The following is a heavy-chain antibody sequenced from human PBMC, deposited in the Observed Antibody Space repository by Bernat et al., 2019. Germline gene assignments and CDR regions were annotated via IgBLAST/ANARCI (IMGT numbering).Heavy chain of an antibody. D-gene: IGHD4-17*01. CDR1: GFTFSSYS. Sequence: EVQLVESGGGLVKPGGSLRLSCAASGFTFSSYSMNWVRQAPGKGLEWVSSISSSSSYIYYADSVKGRFTISRDNAKNSLYLQMNSLRAEDTAVYYCTRGGYGDYAVQWIYGMDVWGQGTTVTVSS. J-gene: IGHJ6*02. CDR2: ISSSSSYI. V-gene: IGHV3-21*01. CDR3: TRGGYGDYAVQWIYGMDV.